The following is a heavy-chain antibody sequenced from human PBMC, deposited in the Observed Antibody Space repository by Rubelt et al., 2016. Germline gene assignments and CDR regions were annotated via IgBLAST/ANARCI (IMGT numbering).Heavy chain of an antibody. Sequence: QVQLVQSGAEVKKPGASVKVSCKAAGYSFTTSSIHWVRQAPGQRVEWMGWIKAGNGNTKYSKKFPGQVTITSDTSAITACMELSSLRSEDTAIYYCATGYSSGWYVAYWGQGTLVTVSS. CDR2: IKAGNGNT. CDR3: ATGYSSGWYVAY. J-gene: IGHJ4*02. D-gene: IGHD6-19*01. CDR1: GYSFTTSS. V-gene: IGHV1-3*01.